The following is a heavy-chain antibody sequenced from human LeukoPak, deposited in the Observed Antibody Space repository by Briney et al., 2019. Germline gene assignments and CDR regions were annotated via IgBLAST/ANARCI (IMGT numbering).Heavy chain of an antibody. D-gene: IGHD3-16*02. V-gene: IGHV3-23*01. J-gene: IGHJ6*02. CDR3: AKSRSSSSYYYGMDV. CDR1: GFTFSGYA. Sequence: GGSLRLSCAASGFTFSGYAMSWVRQAPGKGLEWVSTISGSGGSTYYADSVKGRFTISRDNSKITLYLQMNSLRAEDTAVYYCAKSRSSSSYYYGMDVWGQGATVTVSS. CDR2: ISGSGGST.